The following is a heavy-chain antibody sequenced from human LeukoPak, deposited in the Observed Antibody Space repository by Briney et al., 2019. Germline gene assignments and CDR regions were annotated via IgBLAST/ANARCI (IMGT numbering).Heavy chain of an antibody. D-gene: IGHD4-17*01. CDR2: FSGSGGST. Sequence: GGSLRLSCAASGFTLSRYAMRWLREAPGKGLEWVSAFSGSGGSTYYADSVKGRFTISRDNSKNTLYLQMNSLRAEDTAVYYCAKLSNYGDYPYYFDYWGQGTLVTVSS. V-gene: IGHV3-23*01. J-gene: IGHJ4*02. CDR1: GFTLSRYA. CDR3: AKLSNYGDYPYYFDY.